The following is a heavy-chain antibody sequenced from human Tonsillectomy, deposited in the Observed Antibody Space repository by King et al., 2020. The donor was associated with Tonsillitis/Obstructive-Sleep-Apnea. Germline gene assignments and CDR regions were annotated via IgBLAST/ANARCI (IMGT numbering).Heavy chain of an antibody. V-gene: IGHV3-23*01. J-gene: IGHJ4*02. CDR1: GFTFSSYA. Sequence: VQLLESGGGLVQPGGSLRLSCVASGFTFSSYALSWVRQAPGKGLEWVSGFGGRHGSTYYADSVKGRFAISRDDSRNTLYLQMNSLRAEDTAVYYCAKDHILDFWGQGTLVTVSS. CDR2: FGGRHGST. D-gene: IGHD2-21*01. CDR3: AKDHILDF.